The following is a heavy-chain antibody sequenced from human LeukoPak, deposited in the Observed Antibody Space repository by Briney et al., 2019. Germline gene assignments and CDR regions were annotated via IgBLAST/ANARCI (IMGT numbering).Heavy chain of an antibody. J-gene: IGHJ4*02. V-gene: IGHV3-23*01. CDR3: AKVPSSRALDY. CDR1: GFTFSSYA. Sequence: GFLRLSCAASGFTFSSYAMSWVRQAPGKGLEWVSAISGVGGSTYYADSVKGRFTISRDKSKNTLYLQMNSLRAEDTAVYYCAKVPSSRALDYWGQGTLVTVSS. CDR2: ISGVGGST. D-gene: IGHD2-2*01.